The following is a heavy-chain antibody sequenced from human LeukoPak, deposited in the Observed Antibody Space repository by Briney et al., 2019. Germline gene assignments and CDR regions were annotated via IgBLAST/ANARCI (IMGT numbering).Heavy chain of an antibody. D-gene: IGHD1-26*01. CDR2: IGISSGNT. J-gene: IGHJ4*02. CDR1: GFRFSDYS. V-gene: IGHV3-48*01. CDR3: ARFSSGIQDY. Sequence: GGSLRLSCAASGFRFSDYSMNWVRQAPGKGLEWISYIGISSGNTNYADSVKGRFTISGDKAKNSLYLQMNSLRAEDTAVYYCARFSSGIQDYWGQGTLVTVSS.